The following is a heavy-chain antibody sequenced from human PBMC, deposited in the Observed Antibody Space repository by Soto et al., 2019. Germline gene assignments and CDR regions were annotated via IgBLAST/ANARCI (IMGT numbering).Heavy chain of an antibody. J-gene: IGHJ4*01. V-gene: IGHV2-5*02. CDR2: IYWDDNK. Sequence: QITLKESGPTLVKPTQTLTLTCTFSGFSLTANGVGVGWIRQPPGKALEWLALIYWDDNKRYSPSLERRLTITKDTSKNQVVLTLTNMDPVDTGTYFCAHSSDFGSGSEYFDYWGQGTLVAVSS. CDR3: AHSSDFGSGSEYFDY. D-gene: IGHD3-10*01. CDR1: GFSLTANGVG.